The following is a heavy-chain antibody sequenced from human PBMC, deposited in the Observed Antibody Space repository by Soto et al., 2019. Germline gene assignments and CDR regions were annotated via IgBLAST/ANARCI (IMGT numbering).Heavy chain of an antibody. CDR1: GGTFSSYA. Sequence: SVKVSCKASGGTFSSYAISWVRQAPGQGLEWMGGIIPIFGTANYAQKFQGRVTITADESTSTAYMELSSLRSDDTAVYYCARSAPFDIYAITPVEFWGQGTLVTVSS. J-gene: IGHJ4*02. V-gene: IGHV1-69*13. CDR3: ARSAPFDIYAITPVEF. D-gene: IGHD3-9*01. CDR2: IIPIFGTA.